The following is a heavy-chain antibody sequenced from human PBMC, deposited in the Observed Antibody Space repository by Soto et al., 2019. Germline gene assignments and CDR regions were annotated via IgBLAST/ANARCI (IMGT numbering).Heavy chain of an antibody. CDR2: IYYSGST. CDR1: GGSISSSNL. Sequence: PSETLSLTCAVSGGSISSSNLWSWVRQPPGKGLEWIGEIYYSGSTNYNSSLKSRVTISVDKSKNQFSLQLRSVTAADTAVYYCARGRNLEYSSLVFEYWGQGTLVTVS. J-gene: IGHJ4*02. D-gene: IGHD6-13*01. V-gene: IGHV4-4*02. CDR3: ARGRNLEYSSLVFEY.